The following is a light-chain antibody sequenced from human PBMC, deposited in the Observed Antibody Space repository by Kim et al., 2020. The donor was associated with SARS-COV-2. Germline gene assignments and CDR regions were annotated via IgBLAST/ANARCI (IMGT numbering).Light chain of an antibody. CDR3: QQYDSYPLT. V-gene: IGKV1-5*03. CDR1: QNSSRW. J-gene: IGKJ4*01. Sequence: ASVGDTVPISCRASQNSSRWLVWYQQKPGKAPKFLLHKVSRLESEVPLRFSRSGSGTDFPLTISSLQPDDFSTYYCQQYDSYPLTFGGGTKVDIK. CDR2: KVS.